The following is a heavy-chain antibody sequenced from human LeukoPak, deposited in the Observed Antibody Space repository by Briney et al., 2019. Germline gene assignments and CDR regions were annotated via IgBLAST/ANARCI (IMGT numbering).Heavy chain of an antibody. CDR1: GYTFTSYY. J-gene: IGHJ4*02. V-gene: IGHV1-46*01. CDR2: INPSGGST. CDR3: ARDSNGVLRYFDWFGLLDY. D-gene: IGHD3-9*01. Sequence: GASVKVSCKASGYTFTSYYMHWVRQAPGQGLEWMGIINPSGGSTSYAQKFQGRVTMTRDTSTSTVYMELSSLRSDDTAVYYCARDSNGVLRYFDWFGLLDYWGQGTLVTVSS.